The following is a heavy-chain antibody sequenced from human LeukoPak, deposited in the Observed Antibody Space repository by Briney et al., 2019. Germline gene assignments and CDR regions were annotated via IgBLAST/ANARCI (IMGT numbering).Heavy chain of an antibody. J-gene: IGHJ2*01. Sequence: KPGASLQISCQGSGSSFTSYWIGWVRQLPGKGLEWMGIIYPGDSDTRYSPSFQGQVTISADKSISTAYLQWSSLKASDTAMYYCARLGSSGSWYFDLWGRGTLVTVS. CDR3: ARLGSSGSWYFDL. V-gene: IGHV5-51*01. CDR1: GSSFTSYW. CDR2: IYPGDSDT. D-gene: IGHD3-22*01.